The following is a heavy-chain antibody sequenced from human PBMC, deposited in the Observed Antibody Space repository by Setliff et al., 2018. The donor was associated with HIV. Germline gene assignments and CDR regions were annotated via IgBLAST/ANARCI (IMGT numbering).Heavy chain of an antibody. CDR2: IRYTGSNK. J-gene: IGHJ3*02. V-gene: IGHV3-30*02. Sequence: GGSLRLSCAASGFTFSSYGIHWVRQAPGKGLAWVAFIRYTGSNKYYAASVKGRFTISRDNSKNTLYLQMNSLRPEDTAVYYCAKDFGYSSGWYLVSGTFDIWGQGTMVTVSS. CDR1: GFTFSSYG. CDR3: AKDFGYSSGWYLVSGTFDI. D-gene: IGHD6-19*01.